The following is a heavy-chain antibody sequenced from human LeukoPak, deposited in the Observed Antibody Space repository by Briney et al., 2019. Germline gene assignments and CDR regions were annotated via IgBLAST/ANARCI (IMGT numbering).Heavy chain of an antibody. V-gene: IGHV4-61*02. D-gene: IGHD1-1*01. Sequence: SETLSLTCTVSGGSISSGSYYWSWIRQPAGKGLEWIGRIYTSGSTNYNPSLKSRVTISVDTSKNQFSLKLSSVTAADTAVYYCARDTNWNYFDYWGQGTLVTVSS. CDR3: ARDTNWNYFDY. J-gene: IGHJ4*02. CDR1: GGSISSGSYY. CDR2: IYTSGST.